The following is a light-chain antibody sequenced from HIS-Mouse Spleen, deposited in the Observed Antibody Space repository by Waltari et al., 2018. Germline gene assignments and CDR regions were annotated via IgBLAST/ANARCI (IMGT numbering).Light chain of an antibody. Sequence: SYVLTQPPSVSVAPGKTARITCWGNNIGSKSVHWYQQKPGQAPVLVVYDDSDRPSGIPERFSGSNSGNTATLTISRVEAGDEADYYCQVWDSSSDHPYVFGTGTKVTVL. CDR2: DDS. J-gene: IGLJ1*01. CDR1: NIGSKS. V-gene: IGLV3-21*03. CDR3: QVWDSSSDHPYV.